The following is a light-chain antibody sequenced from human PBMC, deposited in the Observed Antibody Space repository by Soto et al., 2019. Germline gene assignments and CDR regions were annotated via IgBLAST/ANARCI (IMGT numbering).Light chain of an antibody. CDR2: STT. Sequence: QTVVTQEPSFSVSPGGTVTLTCGLSSGSVSNTYYPSWIQQTPGRAPRTLIYSTTTRSSGVPDRFSGSKSGNTASLTISGLQAEDEADYYCSSYTSSSTLDVVFGGGTKLTVL. CDR1: SGSVSNTYY. J-gene: IGLJ2*01. CDR3: SSYTSSSTLDVV. V-gene: IGLV8-61*01.